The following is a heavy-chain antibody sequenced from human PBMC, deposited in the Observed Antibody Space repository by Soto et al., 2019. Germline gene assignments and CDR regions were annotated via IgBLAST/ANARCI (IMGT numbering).Heavy chain of an antibody. J-gene: IGHJ4*02. Sequence: QVQLVQSGAEVKKPGSSVKVSCKASGGTFSSYSINWVRQAPGHGLEWMGEIIPIFGTANYAQKFQGRVTITADESTGTAYMELSSLRSEDTAVYYCARDGGRHSGGIDYWGQGTLVTVSS. V-gene: IGHV1-69*01. CDR1: GGTFSSYS. CDR3: ARDGGRHSGGIDY. CDR2: IIPIFGTA. D-gene: IGHD1-26*01.